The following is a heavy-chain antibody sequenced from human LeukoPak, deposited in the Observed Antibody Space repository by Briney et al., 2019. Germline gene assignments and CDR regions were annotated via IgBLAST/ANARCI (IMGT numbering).Heavy chain of an antibody. CDR1: GFTFTNYG. J-gene: IGHJ6*02. CDR3: VKRGVCDHGLDV. D-gene: IGHD3-10*01. CDR2: VSFDGRKT. V-gene: IGHV3-30*18. Sequence: GGSLRLSCEASGFTFTNYGMHWVRQAPGKGPECVAVVSFDGRKTYYAGFAEGRFTISRDDSNNMVYLQMNSLRTEDTAVYHCVKRGVCDHGLDVWGQGTTVVVS.